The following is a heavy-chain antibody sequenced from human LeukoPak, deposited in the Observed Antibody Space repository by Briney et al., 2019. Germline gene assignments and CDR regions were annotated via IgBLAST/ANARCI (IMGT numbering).Heavy chain of an antibody. V-gene: IGHV3-64*01. CDR2: NSINEDST. D-gene: IGHD2-15*01. Sequence: PGRTLRLSCAASVFTFSSCAMHWVRDAPARGLEYVSANSINEDSTFYTNSAKGRYTNPRDNPKNTLYLQMGRLRAEEKAVYYCARAGYCSGGRCYTAEWGQGRLVT. CDR3: ARAGYCSGGRCYTAE. J-gene: IGHJ4*01. CDR1: VFTFSSCA.